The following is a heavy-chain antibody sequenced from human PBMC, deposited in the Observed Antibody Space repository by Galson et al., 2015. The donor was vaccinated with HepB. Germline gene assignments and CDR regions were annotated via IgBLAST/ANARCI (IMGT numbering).Heavy chain of an antibody. J-gene: IGHJ4*02. CDR2: TYQSGTT. CDR1: GGSISVSSYY. CDR3: ARQDYYDIFND. Sequence: LSLTCNVSGGSISVSSYYWGWFRQPPGKGLEWIGTTYQSGTTYYNPSLKSRVTMSVGTSKNQISLKLTSVTAADTAIYYCARQDYYDIFNDWGQGTLVTVSS. V-gene: IGHV4-39*01. D-gene: IGHD3-9*01.